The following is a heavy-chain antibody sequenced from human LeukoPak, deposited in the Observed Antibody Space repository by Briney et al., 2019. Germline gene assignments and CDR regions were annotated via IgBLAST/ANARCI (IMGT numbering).Heavy chain of an antibody. Sequence: GGSLRLSCAASGFAFSSYWMHWGREGLGEGLVWVSRINPGGSSTAYADSVKGRFTISRDNAKNTLYLQMNSLRAEDTAVYYCARSNQADDYWGQGTLVTVSS. V-gene: IGHV3-74*01. D-gene: IGHD4-11*01. CDR3: ARSNQADDY. CDR1: GFAFSSYW. J-gene: IGHJ4*02. CDR2: INPGGSST.